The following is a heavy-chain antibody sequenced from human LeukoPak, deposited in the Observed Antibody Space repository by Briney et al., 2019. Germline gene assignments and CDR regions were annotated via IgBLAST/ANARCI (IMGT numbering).Heavy chain of an antibody. J-gene: IGHJ4*02. CDR1: GGSFSGYY. V-gene: IGHV4-34*01. CDR2: INHSGST. Sequence: SETLSLTCAVYGGSFSGYYWSWIRQPPGKGLEWIGEINHSGSTNYNPSLKSRVTISVDTSKNQFSLKLSSVTAADTAVYYCASGYCSSTSCYSLTTGFDYWGQGTLVTVSS. CDR3: ASGYCSSTSCYSLTTGFDY. D-gene: IGHD2-2*01.